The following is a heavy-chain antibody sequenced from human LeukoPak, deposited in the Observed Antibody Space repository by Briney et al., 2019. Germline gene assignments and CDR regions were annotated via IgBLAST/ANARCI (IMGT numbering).Heavy chain of an antibody. CDR1: GFTFSSYA. CDR3: AKDYYYGSGSYSGGRFDY. D-gene: IGHD3-10*01. CDR2: IGGSGSTT. J-gene: IGHJ4*02. V-gene: IGHV3-23*01. Sequence: AGGSLRLSCAASGFTFSSYAMSWVRQAPGKGLEWVSSIGGSGSTTYYADSVKGRFTISRDNSKNTLSLQMNSLRAEDTAVYYCAKDYYYGSGSYSGGRFDYWGQGTLVTVSS.